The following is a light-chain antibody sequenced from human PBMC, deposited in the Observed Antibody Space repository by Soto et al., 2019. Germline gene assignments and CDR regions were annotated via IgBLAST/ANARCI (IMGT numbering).Light chain of an antibody. Sequence: QSALTQPPSASGSPGQSVTISCTGTSSDVGSYNYVSWYQQHPGKAPKLIIYEVSKRPSGVPDRFSGSKSGNTASLTASGLHAEDEADYYCSSYAGSNNLVFGGGTKLTVL. CDR1: SSDVGSYNY. CDR3: SSYAGSNNLV. J-gene: IGLJ3*02. V-gene: IGLV2-8*01. CDR2: EVS.